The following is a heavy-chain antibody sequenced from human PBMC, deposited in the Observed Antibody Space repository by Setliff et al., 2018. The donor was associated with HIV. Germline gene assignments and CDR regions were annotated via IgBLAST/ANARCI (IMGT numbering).Heavy chain of an antibody. J-gene: IGHJ5*02. CDR3: AKDRRYYYGSGSYAAET. CDR1: GFTFSSYS. D-gene: IGHD3-10*01. CDR2: ISSGSSTI. V-gene: IGHV3-48*01. Sequence: PGGSLRLSCAASGFTFSSYSMNWVRQAPGKGLEWVSYISSGSSTIYYADSVKGRFTISRDNSKNTLFLQMNSLRAEDTAVYYCAKDRRYYYGSGSYAAETWGQGTLVTVSS.